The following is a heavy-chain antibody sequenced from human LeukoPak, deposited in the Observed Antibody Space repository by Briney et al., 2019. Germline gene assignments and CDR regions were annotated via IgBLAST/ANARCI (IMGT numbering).Heavy chain of an antibody. D-gene: IGHD5-18*01. V-gene: IGHV3-48*04. J-gene: IGHJ4*02. Sequence: QSGGSLRLSCAASGFTFSSYSMNWVRQAPGKGLEWVSYISSSSSTIYYADSVKGRFTTSRDNAKNSLYLQMNILRAEDTAGYYCAAGAMAFIDYWGQGTLVTVYS. CDR2: ISSSSSTI. CDR3: AAGAMAFIDY. CDR1: GFTFSSYS.